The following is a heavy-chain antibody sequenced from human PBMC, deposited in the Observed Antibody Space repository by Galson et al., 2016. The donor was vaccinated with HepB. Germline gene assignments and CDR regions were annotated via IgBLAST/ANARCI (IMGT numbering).Heavy chain of an antibody. CDR2: INPSGGKT. V-gene: IGHV1-46*01. CDR3: ARGTEKLTTVTTVTSLWYFDL. J-gene: IGHJ2*01. CDR1: GYTFRTYY. Sequence: SVKVSCKAFGYTFRTYYMHWVRQAPGQGLEWMGIINPSGGKTKYAQRFQGRVTMTSDTSTNTLYMELSSLRSDDTAVYYCARGTEKLTTVTTVTSLWYFDLWGRGTLVTVSS. D-gene: IGHD4-17*01.